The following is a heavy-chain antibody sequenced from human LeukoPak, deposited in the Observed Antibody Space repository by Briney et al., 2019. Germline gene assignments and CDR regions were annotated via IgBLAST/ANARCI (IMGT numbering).Heavy chain of an antibody. CDR1: GYTFTSYG. V-gene: IGHV1-18*01. D-gene: IGHD3-9*01. CDR3: ARGNHHTKYDILTGYSPFDY. CDR2: ISAYNGNT. J-gene: IGHJ4*02. Sequence: ASVKVSCKASGYTFTSYGISWVRQAPGQGLEWMGWISAYNGNTNYAQKLQGRVTMTTDTSTSTAYMELRSLGSEDTAVYYCARGNHHTKYDILTGYSPFDYWGQGTLVTVSS.